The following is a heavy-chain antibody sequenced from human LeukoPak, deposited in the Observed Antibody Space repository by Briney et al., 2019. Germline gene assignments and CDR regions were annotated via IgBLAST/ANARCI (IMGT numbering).Heavy chain of an antibody. CDR1: GGSISSSSYY. Sequence: PSETLPLTCTVSGGSISSSSYYWGWIRQPPGKGLEWIGSIYYSGSTYYNPSLKSRVTISVDTSKNQFSLKLSSVTAADTAVYYCARQLVEMATIHFDYWGQGTLVTVSS. CDR3: ARQLVEMATIHFDY. V-gene: IGHV4-39*01. D-gene: IGHD5-24*01. J-gene: IGHJ4*02. CDR2: IYYSGST.